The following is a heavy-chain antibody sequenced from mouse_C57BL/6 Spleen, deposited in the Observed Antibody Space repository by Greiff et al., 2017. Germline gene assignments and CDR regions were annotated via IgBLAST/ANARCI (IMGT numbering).Heavy chain of an antibody. CDR2: INPSNGGT. J-gene: IGHJ4*01. CDR1: GYTFTSYW. CDR3: AGSSGYDYYAMDY. Sequence: VQLQQPGTELVKPGASVKLSCKASGYTFTSYWLHWVKQRPGQGLEWIGNINPSNGGTNYNEKFKSKATLTVDKSSSTAYMQLSSLTSEDSAVYYCAGSSGYDYYAMDYWGQGTSVTVSS. V-gene: IGHV1-53*01. D-gene: IGHD3-2*02.